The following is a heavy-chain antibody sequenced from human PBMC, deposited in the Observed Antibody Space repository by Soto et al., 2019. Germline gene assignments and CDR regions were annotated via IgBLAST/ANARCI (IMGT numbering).Heavy chain of an antibody. D-gene: IGHD2-2*01. CDR3: AREGYCSSTSCYGNWFDP. V-gene: IGHV1-69*04. Sequence: SVKVSCKASGGTFSSYTISWVRQAPGQGLEWMGRIIPILGIANYAQKFQGRVTITADKSTSTAYMELSSLRSEDTAVYYCAREGYCSSTSCYGNWFDPWGQGTLVTVS. CDR1: GGTFSSYT. J-gene: IGHJ5*02. CDR2: IIPILGIA.